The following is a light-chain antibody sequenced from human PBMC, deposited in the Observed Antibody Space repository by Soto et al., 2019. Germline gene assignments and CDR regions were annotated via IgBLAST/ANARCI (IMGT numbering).Light chain of an antibody. J-gene: IGLJ3*02. V-gene: IGLV2-23*02. CDR1: SSDVGSYDR. Sequence: QSALTQPASVSGSPGQSIAISCTGTSSDVGSYDRLSWYQQHPDKAPTLMIYEVNKRLSGVSNRFSGSKSGNTASLTISGLQAEDEADYYCCSSVGSPNWVFGGGTKLTVL. CDR3: CSSVGSPNWV. CDR2: EVN.